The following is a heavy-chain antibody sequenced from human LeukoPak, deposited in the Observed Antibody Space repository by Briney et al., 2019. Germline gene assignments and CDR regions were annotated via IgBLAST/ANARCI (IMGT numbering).Heavy chain of an antibody. CDR3: ARRHHDFWRPFDS. CDR1: GGSITSTTYY. CDR2: IHPNGNT. Sequence: SETLSLTCAVSGGSITSTTYYWGWIRQPPGKGLEWIGRIHPNGNTYYNPSLESRVTISVDTSKNQFSLKLSSVTAADSAVYYCARRHHDFWRPFDSWGQGTLVTVSS. V-gene: IGHV4-39*01. D-gene: IGHD3-3*01. J-gene: IGHJ4*02.